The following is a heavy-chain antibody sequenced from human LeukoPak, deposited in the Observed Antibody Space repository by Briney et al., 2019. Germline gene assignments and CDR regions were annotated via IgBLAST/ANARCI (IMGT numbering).Heavy chain of an antibody. CDR3: AIAAPAQQPFDY. V-gene: IGHV3-23*01. J-gene: IGHJ4*02. CDR2: TSGSGGST. Sequence: PGGSLRLSCAASGFIFSSYVMNWVRQAPGKGLEWVSGTSGSGGSTSYADSVKGRFTISRDNSKNTLYLQMNSLRAEDTAVYYCAIAAPAQQPFDYWGQGTLVTVSS. D-gene: IGHD6-13*01. CDR1: GFIFSSYV.